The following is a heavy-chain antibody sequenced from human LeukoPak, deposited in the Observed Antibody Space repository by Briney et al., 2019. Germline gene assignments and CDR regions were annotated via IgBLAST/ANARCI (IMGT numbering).Heavy chain of an antibody. CDR1: GGSISSYY. CDR3: ARARVRMVRGVITSPYFDY. CDR2: IYYSGST. J-gene: IGHJ4*02. V-gene: IGHV4-59*01. Sequence: SETLSLTCTVSGGSISSYYWSWIRQPPGKGLEWIGYIYYSGSTNYNPSLKSRVTISVDTSKNQFSLKLSSVTAADTAVYYCARARVRMVRGVITSPYFDYWGQGTLVTVSS. D-gene: IGHD3-10*01.